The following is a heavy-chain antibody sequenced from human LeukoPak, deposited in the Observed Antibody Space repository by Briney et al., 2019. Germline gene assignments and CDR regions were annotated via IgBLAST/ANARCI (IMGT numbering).Heavy chain of an antibody. CDR1: GGSISSSSYY. CDR2: IYYSGST. V-gene: IGHV4-61*05. CDR3: ARVSGEWFGEFSLYYYYYYYMDV. Sequence: SETLSLTCTVSGGSISSSSYYWGWIRQPPGKGLEWIGYIYYSGSTNYNPSLKSRVTISVDTSKNQFSLKLSSVTAADTAVYYCARVSGEWFGEFSLYYYYYYYMDVWGKGTTVTISS. J-gene: IGHJ6*03. D-gene: IGHD3-10*01.